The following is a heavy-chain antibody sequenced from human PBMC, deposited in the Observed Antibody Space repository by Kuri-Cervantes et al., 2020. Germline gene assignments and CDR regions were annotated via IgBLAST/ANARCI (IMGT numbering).Heavy chain of an antibody. J-gene: IGHJ2*01. CDR2: ISWNSGSI. CDR3: AKVSRDYYDSSGYYYGGWYFDL. D-gene: IGHD3-22*01. CDR1: GFIFDDYA. V-gene: IGHV3-9*01. Sequence: GGSLRLSCAASGFIFDDYAMHWVRQAPGKGLEWVSGISWNSGSIGYADSVKGRFTISRDNAKNSLYLQMNSLRAEDTALYYCAKVSRDYYDSSGYYYGGWYFDLWGRGTLVTVSS.